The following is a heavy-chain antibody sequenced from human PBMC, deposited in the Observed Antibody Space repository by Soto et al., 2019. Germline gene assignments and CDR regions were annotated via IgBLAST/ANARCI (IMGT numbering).Heavy chain of an antibody. D-gene: IGHD2-15*01. CDR3: AKTRWYWYFDL. CDR2: IGGSGGST. J-gene: IGHJ2*01. Sequence: EVQLLESGGGLVQPGGSLRLSCAASGFTFSSYAMTWVRQAPGKGLEWVSAIGGSGGSTYYADSVKGRFTISRDNSKNTLYRQRNSLRAEDTAVYYCAKTRWYWYFDLWGRGTLVTVSS. CDR1: GFTFSSYA. V-gene: IGHV3-23*01.